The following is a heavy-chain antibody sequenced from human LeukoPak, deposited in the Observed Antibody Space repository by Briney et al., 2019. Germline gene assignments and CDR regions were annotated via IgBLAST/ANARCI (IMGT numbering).Heavy chain of an antibody. Sequence: SETLSLTCTVSGDSIGSGSYYWSWIRQPAGKGLEWLGRIFPSGSTDYNPSLKSRFTISVDKAKTQFSLKMSSVTAADTAVYYCARGLGPRQGGSIAARGGRGKQRLPTTIFDYWGQGTLVTVSS. D-gene: IGHD6-6*01. CDR3: ARGLGPRQGGSIAARGGRGKQRLPTTIFDY. CDR2: IFPSGST. CDR1: GDSIGSGSYY. J-gene: IGHJ4*02. V-gene: IGHV4-61*02.